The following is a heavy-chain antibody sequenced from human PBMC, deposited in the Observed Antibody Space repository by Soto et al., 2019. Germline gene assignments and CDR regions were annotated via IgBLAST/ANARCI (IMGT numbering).Heavy chain of an antibody. CDR3: ARDAMTTEFDY. V-gene: IGHV1-3*01. CDR1: GYTFTSYA. CDR2: INAGNGNT. D-gene: IGHD4-4*01. Sequence: ASVKVSCKASGYTFTSYAMHWVRQAPGQRLEWMGWINAGNGNTKYSQKYQGRVTITRDTSASTACMELSSLRSEDTAVYYCARDAMTTEFDYWGQGTLVTVSS. J-gene: IGHJ4*02.